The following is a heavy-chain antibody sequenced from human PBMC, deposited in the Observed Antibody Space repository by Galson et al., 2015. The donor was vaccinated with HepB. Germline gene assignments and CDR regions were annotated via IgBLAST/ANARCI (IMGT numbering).Heavy chain of an antibody. CDR2: ISGSGGST. V-gene: IGHV3-23*01. CDR3: ARKRYGEGAYYFDY. D-gene: IGHD4-17*01. Sequence: SLRLSCAASGFTFSSYAMSWVRQAPGKGLEWVSAISGSGGSTYYADSVKGRFTISKDNAKNSLYLQMDSLTVEDTAVYYCARKRYGEGAYYFDYWGQGTLVTVSS. J-gene: IGHJ4*02. CDR1: GFTFSSYA.